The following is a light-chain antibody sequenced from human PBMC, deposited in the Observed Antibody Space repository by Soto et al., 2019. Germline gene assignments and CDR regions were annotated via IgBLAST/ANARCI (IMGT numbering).Light chain of an antibody. CDR1: QGISSY. Sequence: DIQMTQSPSSLSVSVGDRVTITCRASQGISSYLAWYQQKPGKAPKLLISAASTLQRGVPSRFSGSGSGTEFTLAISSLQPEDFATYYCQQLNTYPWTFGQGTNVDIK. J-gene: IGKJ1*01. CDR3: QQLNTYPWT. CDR2: AAS. V-gene: IGKV1-9*01.